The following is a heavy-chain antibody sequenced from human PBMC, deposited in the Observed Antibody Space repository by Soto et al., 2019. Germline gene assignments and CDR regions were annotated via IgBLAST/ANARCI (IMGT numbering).Heavy chain of an antibody. CDR3: ASWRLQGFDP. CDR1: GFTFSSYG. V-gene: IGHV3-33*01. Sequence: QVQLVESGGGVVQPGRSLRLSCAASGFTFSSYGMHWVRQAPGKGLKWVAVIWYDGSNKYYADSVKGRFTISRDNSKNTLYLQMNSLRAEDTAVYYCASWRLQGFDPWGQGTLVTVSS. CDR2: IWYDGSNK. J-gene: IGHJ5*02. D-gene: IGHD4-4*01.